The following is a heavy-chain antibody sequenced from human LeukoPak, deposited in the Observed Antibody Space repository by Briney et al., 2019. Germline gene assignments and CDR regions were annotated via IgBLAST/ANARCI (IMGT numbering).Heavy chain of an antibody. J-gene: IGHJ4*02. CDR1: GGTFSSYA. Sequence: ASVKVSCKASGGTFSSYAISWVRQAPGQGLEWMGWINPNSGGTNYAQKFQGRVTMTRDTSISTAYMELSRLRSDDTAVYYCARAYYYDSSGPYEPDYWGQGTLVTVSS. V-gene: IGHV1-2*02. D-gene: IGHD3-22*01. CDR2: INPNSGGT. CDR3: ARAYYYDSSGPYEPDY.